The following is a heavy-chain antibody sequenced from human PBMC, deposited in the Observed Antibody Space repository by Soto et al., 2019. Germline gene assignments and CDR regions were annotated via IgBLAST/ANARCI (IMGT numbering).Heavy chain of an antibody. CDR3: ARDLGGPNWFDP. Sequence: ASVKVSCKASGYTFTSYGISRVRQAPGQGLEWMGWISAYNGNTNYAQKLQGRVTMTTDTSTSTAYMELRSLRSDDTAVYYCARDLGGPNWFDPWGQGILVTVSS. CDR1: GYTFTSYG. J-gene: IGHJ5*02. D-gene: IGHD6-25*01. CDR2: ISAYNGNT. V-gene: IGHV1-18*04.